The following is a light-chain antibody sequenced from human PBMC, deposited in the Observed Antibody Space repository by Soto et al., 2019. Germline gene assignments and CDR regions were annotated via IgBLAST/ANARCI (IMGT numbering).Light chain of an antibody. CDR1: QDIRKN. CDR3: QQYDDLIT. J-gene: IGKJ4*01. CDR2: GAS. V-gene: IGKV1-33*01. Sequence: DIQMTQSPSSLSASVGDRVTITCQASQDIRKNLNWYQQKPGKAPKLLIYGASNLETVVPSRFSGSGSGTDFTLTIISLQPEDISTYYCQQYDDLITFGGGTKVEIK.